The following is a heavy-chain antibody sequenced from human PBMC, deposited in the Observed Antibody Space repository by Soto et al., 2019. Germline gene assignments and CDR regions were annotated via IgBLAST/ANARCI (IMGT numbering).Heavy chain of an antibody. Sequence: GGSLRLSCGASGFTFSSYSMNWVRQAPGKGLEWVSYISSSGSIIYYADSVKGRFTISRDNAKNSLYLQMNSLRAEVTAVYYCVRDETTMIRGVISYYFDYWGQGT. CDR1: GFTFSSYS. J-gene: IGHJ4*02. D-gene: IGHD3-10*01. CDR2: ISSSGSII. V-gene: IGHV3-48*01. CDR3: VRDETTMIRGVISYYFDY.